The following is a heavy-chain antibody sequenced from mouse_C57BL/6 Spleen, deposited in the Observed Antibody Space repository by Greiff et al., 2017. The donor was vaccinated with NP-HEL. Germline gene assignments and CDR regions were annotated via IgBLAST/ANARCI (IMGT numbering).Heavy chain of an antibody. CDR3: ARTAAYYSNYWYVDV. Sequence: VQLQQPGAELVKPGASVKMSCKASGYTFTSYWITWVKQRPGQGLEWIGDIYPGSGSTNYNEKFKSKATLTVDTSSSTAYMQLSSLTSEDSAVYYCARTAAYYSNYWYVDVWGTGTTVTVSS. D-gene: IGHD2-5*01. CDR1: GYTFTSYW. CDR2: IYPGSGST. J-gene: IGHJ1*03. V-gene: IGHV1-55*01.